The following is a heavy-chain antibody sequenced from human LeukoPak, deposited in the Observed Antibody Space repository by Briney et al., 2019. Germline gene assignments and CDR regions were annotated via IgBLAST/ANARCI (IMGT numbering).Heavy chain of an antibody. CDR2: IHSADTNT. D-gene: IGHD4-17*01. CDR3: AGARHGDYRWDY. J-gene: IGHJ4*02. Sequence: GESLKISCKDSGYSFTNYWIGWVRQMPGKGLEWMGIIHSADTNTKYSPSFQGQVTISADKSISTAYLQWSGLKASDTAMYYCAGARHGDYRWDYWGQGTLVTVSS. CDR1: GYSFTNYW. V-gene: IGHV5-51*01.